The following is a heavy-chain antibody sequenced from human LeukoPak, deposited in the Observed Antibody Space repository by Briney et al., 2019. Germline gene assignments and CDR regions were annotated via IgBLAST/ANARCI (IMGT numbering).Heavy chain of an antibody. V-gene: IGHV3-33*01. Sequence: GGSLRLSCAASAFSFSNYGMHWVRQAPGKGLEWVALIWYDGSNRYYADSVKGRFTISRDNSKNTLYVQMNSLRAEDTAVYCCARRADDAFDIWGQGTMVTVSS. CDR3: ARRADDAFDI. J-gene: IGHJ3*02. CDR2: IWYDGSNR. CDR1: AFSFSNYG.